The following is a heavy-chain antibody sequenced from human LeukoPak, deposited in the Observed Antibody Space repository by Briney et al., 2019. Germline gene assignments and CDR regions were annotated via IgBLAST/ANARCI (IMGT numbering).Heavy chain of an antibody. CDR2: IYTSGST. J-gene: IGHJ4*02. Sequence: SETLSLTCTVSGGSISSSSYYWGWIRQPAGKGLEWIGRIYTSGSTNYNPSLKSRVTMSVDTSKNQFSLKLSSVTAADTAVYYCARQARRYSSGWSDYWGQGTLVTVSS. V-gene: IGHV4-61*02. CDR3: ARQARRYSSGWSDY. CDR1: GGSISSSSYY. D-gene: IGHD6-19*01.